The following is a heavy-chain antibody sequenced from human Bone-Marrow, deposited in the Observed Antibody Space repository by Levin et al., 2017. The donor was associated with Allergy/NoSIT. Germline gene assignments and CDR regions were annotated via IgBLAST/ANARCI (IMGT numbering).Heavy chain of an antibody. CDR3: ARYRVAAAEYYFDY. J-gene: IGHJ4*02. CDR1: GGSVSSGSYY. CDR2: IYYSGST. V-gene: IGHV4-61*01. D-gene: IGHD6-13*01. Sequence: SETLSLTCTVSGGSVSSGSYYWSWIRQPPGKGLEWIGYIYYSGSTNYNPSLKSRVTISVDTSKNQFSLKLSSVTAADTAVYYCARYRVAAAEYYFDYWGQGTLVTVSS.